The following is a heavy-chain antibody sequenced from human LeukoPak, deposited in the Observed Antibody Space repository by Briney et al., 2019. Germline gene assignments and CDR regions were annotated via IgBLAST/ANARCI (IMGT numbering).Heavy chain of an antibody. D-gene: IGHD5-12*01. J-gene: IGHJ6*02. CDR3: ARYRSGIYSGYAVYYYGMDV. CDR2: INTNTGNP. V-gene: IGHV7-4-1*02. Sequence: ASVKVSCKASGYTFTSYAMNWVRQAPGQGLEWMGWINTNTGNPTYAQGFTGRFVFSLDTSVSTAYLQISSLKAEDTAVYYCARYRSGIYSGYAVYYYGMDVWGQGTTVTVSS. CDR1: GYTFTSYA.